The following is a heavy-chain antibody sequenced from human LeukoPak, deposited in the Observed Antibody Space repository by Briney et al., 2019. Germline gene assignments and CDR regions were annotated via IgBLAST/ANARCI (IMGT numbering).Heavy chain of an antibody. CDR2: IYYSGST. D-gene: IGHD2-15*01. CDR3: ASVRGSVSSFPY. CDR1: GGSISSGGYY. V-gene: IGHV4-30-2*01. Sequence: SQTLSLTCTVSGGSISSGGYYWSWIRQPPGKGLEWIGYIYYSGSTYYNPSLKSRVTISVDTSKNQFSLKLSSVTAADTAVYYCASVRGSVSSFPYWGQGTLVTVSS. J-gene: IGHJ4*02.